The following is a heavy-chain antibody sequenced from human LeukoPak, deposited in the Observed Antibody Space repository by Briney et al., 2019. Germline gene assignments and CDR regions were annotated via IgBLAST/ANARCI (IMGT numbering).Heavy chain of an antibody. J-gene: IGHJ4*02. CDR1: GYTFTSYF. D-gene: IGHD3/OR15-3a*01. V-gene: IGHV1-46*01. Sequence: GASVKVSCKPSGYTFTSYFIRWVRQAPGQGLEWMGIINPSGASTSYAQRFQGRVTMTRDMSTSTVYMALSSLRSEDTAVYYCARETPGTGAFDYWGQGTLVTVSS. CDR2: INPSGAST. CDR3: ARETPGTGAFDY.